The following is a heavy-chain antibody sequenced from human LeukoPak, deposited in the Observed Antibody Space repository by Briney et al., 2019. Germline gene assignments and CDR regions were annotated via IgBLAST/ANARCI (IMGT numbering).Heavy chain of an antibody. CDR1: GGSISSSSYY. Sequence: PSETLSLTCTVSGGSISSSSYYWGWIRQPPGKGLEWIGSIYYSGSTYYNLSLKSRVTISVDTSKNQFSLKLSSVTAADTAVYYCARTVGATCDYWGQGTLVTVSS. V-gene: IGHV4-39*01. J-gene: IGHJ4*02. D-gene: IGHD1-26*01. CDR2: IYYSGST. CDR3: ARTVGATCDY.